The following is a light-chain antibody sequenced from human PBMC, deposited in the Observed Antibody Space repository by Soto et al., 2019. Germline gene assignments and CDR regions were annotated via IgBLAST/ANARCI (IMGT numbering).Light chain of an antibody. V-gene: IGKV3-20*01. CDR2: GAS. CDR3: QQYGSSRT. Sequence: IVLTQAPGTLSLSPGERATLSCRASQSVSSSYLAWYQQKPGQAPRLLIYGASSRATGIPDRFSGSGSGTDFTLTISRLEPEDFAVYYCQQYGSSRTFGQGNKV. J-gene: IGKJ1*01. CDR1: QSVSSSY.